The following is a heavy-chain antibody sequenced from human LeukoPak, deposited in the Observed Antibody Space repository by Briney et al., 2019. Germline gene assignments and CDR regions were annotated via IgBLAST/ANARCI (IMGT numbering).Heavy chain of an antibody. J-gene: IGHJ4*02. CDR3: ARDSPNYDFWSGYLGY. CDR1: GFTFSSYW. Sequence: GGSLRLSCAASGFTFSSYWMSWVRQAPGKGLEWVANIKQDGSEKYYVDSVKGRFTISRDNAKNSLYLQMNSLRAEDTAVYYCARDSPNYDFWSGYLGYWGQGTLVTVSS. CDR2: IKQDGSEK. V-gene: IGHV3-7*01. D-gene: IGHD3-3*01.